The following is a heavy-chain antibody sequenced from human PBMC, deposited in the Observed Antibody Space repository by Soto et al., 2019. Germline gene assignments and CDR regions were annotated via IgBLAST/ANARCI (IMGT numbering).Heavy chain of an antibody. CDR1: GFTVGAYA. CDR3: TRHYDSSCYPSL. Sequence: LRLSCTDSGFTVGAYAMRWCRQATGKGLEWVGFIRMKAYGLTTEYAASVKGRFTISRDDSKSTAYLQMNSLKTEDTAVYYCTRHYDSSCYPSLWGQGTLVTVSS. CDR2: IRMKAYGLTT. J-gene: IGHJ4*02. D-gene: IGHD3-22*01. V-gene: IGHV3-49*03.